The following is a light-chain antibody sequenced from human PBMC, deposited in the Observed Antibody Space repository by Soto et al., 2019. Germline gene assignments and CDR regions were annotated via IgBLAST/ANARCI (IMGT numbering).Light chain of an antibody. V-gene: IGLV1-40*01. CDR1: SSNIGAGYD. CDR3: QSYDNSLSGRGV. J-gene: IGLJ2*01. Sequence: QSVLTQPPSVSAAPGQRVTISCTGSSSNIGAGYDVHWYQQLPGTAPKLLIYANSNRPSGVPDRFSGSKSGASASLAITGLQAEDEADYYCQSYDNSLSGRGVFGGGTKVTVL. CDR2: ANS.